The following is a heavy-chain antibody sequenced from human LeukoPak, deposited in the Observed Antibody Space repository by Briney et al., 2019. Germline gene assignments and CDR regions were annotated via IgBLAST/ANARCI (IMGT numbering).Heavy chain of an antibody. CDR1: GGSIRGDS. V-gene: IGHV4-59*08. CDR3: ARLTITNYYFMDV. CDR2: IHSTGGT. Sequence: PSETLSLTCTVSGGSIRGDSWSWIRQPPGKGLEWVAYIHSTGGTKYNPSLQSRVTVSVDTRKNQVSLRLSSVTAADTAVYYCARLTITNYYFMDVWGKGTTVTVSS. D-gene: IGHD5-24*01. J-gene: IGHJ6*03.